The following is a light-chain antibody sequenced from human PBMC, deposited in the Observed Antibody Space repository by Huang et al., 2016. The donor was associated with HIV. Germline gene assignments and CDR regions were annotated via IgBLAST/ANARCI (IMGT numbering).Light chain of an antibody. CDR2: AAS. Sequence: EIVMTQSPATLSVSPGERATLPCRASQSVRSNLAWYQQKPGQAPRYLIYAASTRATAVPARFSGSGSGTEFTLTISSLQSEDFAVYYCQQYTNWPWTFGQGTKVEIK. CDR1: QSVRSN. CDR3: QQYTNWPWT. J-gene: IGKJ1*01. V-gene: IGKV3-15*01.